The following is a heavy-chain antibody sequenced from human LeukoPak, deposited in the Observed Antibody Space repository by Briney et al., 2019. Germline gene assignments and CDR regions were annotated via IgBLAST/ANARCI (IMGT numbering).Heavy chain of an antibody. Sequence: APVKVSCKASGYTFNNYAMHWVRQAPGQGLEWMGWINTKTGTPTYAPGFTGRFVFLLDTSVSTAYLQISSLKADDAAVYYCARGGEGLVAPSYWGQGTLVTVSS. CDR3: ARGGEGLVAPSY. CDR2: INTKTGTP. D-gene: IGHD3-16*01. V-gene: IGHV7-4-1*02. J-gene: IGHJ4*02. CDR1: GYTFNNYA.